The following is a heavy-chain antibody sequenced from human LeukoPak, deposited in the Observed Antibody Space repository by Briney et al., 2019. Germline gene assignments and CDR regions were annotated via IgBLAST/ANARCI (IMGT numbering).Heavy chain of an antibody. D-gene: IGHD3-22*01. CDR1: GFTFSSYA. J-gene: IGHJ4*02. Sequence: GRSLRLSCAASGFTFSSYAMSWVRQAPGKGLEWVSAISGSGGSTYYADSVKGRFTISRDNSKNTLYLQMNSLRAEDTAVYYCAKILYYYDSRAPWYFDYWGQGTLVTVSS. CDR2: ISGSGGST. CDR3: AKILYYYDSRAPWYFDY. V-gene: IGHV3-23*01.